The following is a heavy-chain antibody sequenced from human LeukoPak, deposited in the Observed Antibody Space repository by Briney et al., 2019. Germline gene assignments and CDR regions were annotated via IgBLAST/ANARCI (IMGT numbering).Heavy chain of an antibody. CDR3: ARGKASGWYRGYFQH. J-gene: IGHJ1*01. V-gene: IGHV4-34*01. Sequence: SETLSLTCAVYGGSFSGYYWSWIRQPPGKGLEWIGEINHSGSTNYNPSLKSRVTISVDTSKNQFSLKLSSVTVADTAVYYCARGKASGWYRGYFQHWGQGTLVTVSS. CDR1: GGSFSGYY. CDR2: INHSGST. D-gene: IGHD6-19*01.